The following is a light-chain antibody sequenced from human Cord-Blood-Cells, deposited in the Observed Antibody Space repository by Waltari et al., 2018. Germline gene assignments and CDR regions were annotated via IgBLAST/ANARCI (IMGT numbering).Light chain of an antibody. CDR2: DVS. CDR1: NSDVGGYNY. V-gene: IGLV2-14*01. CDR3: SSYTSSSTLGV. J-gene: IGLJ3*02. Sequence: QSALTQPASVSGSPGQSITISCTGTNSDVGGYNYVSWYQQHPGKAPKLMIYDVSKRPSGVSNRFSGSKSGNTASLTISGLQAEDEADYYCSSYTSSSTLGVFGGGTKLTVL.